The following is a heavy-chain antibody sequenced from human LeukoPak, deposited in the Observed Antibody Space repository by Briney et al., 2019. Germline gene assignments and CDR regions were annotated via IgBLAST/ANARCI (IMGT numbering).Heavy chain of an antibody. D-gene: IGHD2-15*01. CDR2: IYRSGST. J-gene: IGHJ6*03. Sequence: SETLSLTCTVSGGSISSYYWSWIRQPPGKGLEWIGYIYRSGSTNYNPSLKSRVTISVDTSKNQFSLKLGSVTAADTAVYYCARDRVVVAATQEYYYYYMDVWGKGTTVTVSS. CDR3: ARDRVVVAATQEYYYYYMDV. CDR1: GGSISSYY. V-gene: IGHV4-59*01.